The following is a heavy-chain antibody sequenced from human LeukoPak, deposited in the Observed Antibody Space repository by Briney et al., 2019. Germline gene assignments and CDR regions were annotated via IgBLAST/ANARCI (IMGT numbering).Heavy chain of an antibody. CDR2: ISSSSSTI. V-gene: IGHV3-48*02. D-gene: IGHD1-26*01. CDR1: GFTLSSYS. CDR3: ASNYLYSGSSGIYFDY. J-gene: IGHJ4*02. Sequence: GGSLRLSCAASGFTLSSYSMNWVRQAPGKGLEWVSYISSSSSTIYYADSVKGRFTISRDNAKNSLYLQMNSLRDGDTAVYYCASNYLYSGSSGIYFDYWGQGTLVTASS.